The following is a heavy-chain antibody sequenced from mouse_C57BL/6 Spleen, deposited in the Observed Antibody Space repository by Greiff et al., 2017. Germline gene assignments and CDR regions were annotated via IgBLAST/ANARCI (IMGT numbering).Heavy chain of an antibody. CDR2: ISYDGSN. CDR3: ARRGDGYYFDY. CDR1: GYSITSGYY. D-gene: IGHD2-3*01. J-gene: IGHJ2*01. Sequence: VQLKESGPGLVKPSQSLSLTCSVTGYSITSGYYWNWIRQFPGNKLERMGYISYDGSNNYNPSLKNRISITRDTSKNQFFLKLNSVTTEDTATYYCARRGDGYYFDYWGQGTTLTVSS. V-gene: IGHV3-6*01.